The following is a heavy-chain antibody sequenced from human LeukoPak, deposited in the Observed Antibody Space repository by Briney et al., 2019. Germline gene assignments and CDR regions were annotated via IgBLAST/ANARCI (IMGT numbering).Heavy chain of an antibody. CDR2: IKSDGSST. Sequence: GGSLRLSCAASGFTFSSYWMHWVRRAPGKGLVWVSRIKSDGSSTNYADSVKGRFTISRGNAENTLYLQMNSLRAEDTAVYYCARNTAGLTFDYWGQGTLVTVST. CDR3: ARNTAGLTFDY. D-gene: IGHD5-18*01. V-gene: IGHV3-74*01. CDR1: GFTFSSYW. J-gene: IGHJ4*02.